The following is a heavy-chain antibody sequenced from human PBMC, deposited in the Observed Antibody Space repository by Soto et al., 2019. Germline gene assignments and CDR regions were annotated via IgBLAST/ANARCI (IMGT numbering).Heavy chain of an antibody. V-gene: IGHV1-8*01. CDR2: MNPNSGNT. J-gene: IGHJ5*01. D-gene: IGHD3-3*01. Sequence: ASVKVSCKASGYTFTSYDINWVRQATGQGLEWMGWMNPNSGNTGYAQKFQGRVTMTRNTSISTAYMELSSLRSEDTAVYYCARSGRYHDFWSGYHPYNLFDSWGQGTLVTVSS. CDR1: GYTFTSYD. CDR3: ARSGRYHDFWSGYHPYNLFDS.